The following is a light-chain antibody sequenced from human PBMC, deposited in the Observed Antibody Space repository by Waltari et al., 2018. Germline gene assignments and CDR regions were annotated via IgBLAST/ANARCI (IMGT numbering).Light chain of an antibody. CDR1: QSVRIN. Sequence: EIVMTQSPATLSVSPGERATLSCRASQSVRINLAWYQQKPVQSPRLLIYDASTGAAGIPARVSGSGSGTEFTLTISSLQSEDFAVYYCQHYHNWPRTFGQGTKVE. CDR2: DAS. J-gene: IGKJ1*01. V-gene: IGKV3-15*01. CDR3: QHYHNWPRT.